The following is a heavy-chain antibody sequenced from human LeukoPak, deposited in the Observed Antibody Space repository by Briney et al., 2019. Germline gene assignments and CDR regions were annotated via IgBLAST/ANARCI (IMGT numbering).Heavy chain of an antibody. D-gene: IGHD1-26*01. V-gene: IGHV3-49*03. CDR1: GFTFGDYA. J-gene: IGHJ4*02. CDR2: IRSKAYGGTT. Sequence: PGRCLRLSCTASGFTFGDYAMSWFRQAPGKGLEWVGFIRSKAYGGTTEYAASVKDRSTISRDDSKSIAYLQMNSLKTEDTAVYYCSREWEGYVDYWGQGTLVTVSS. CDR3: SREWEGYVDY.